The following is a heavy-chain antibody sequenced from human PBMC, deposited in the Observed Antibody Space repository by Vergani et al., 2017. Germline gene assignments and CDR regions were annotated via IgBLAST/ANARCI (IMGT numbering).Heavy chain of an antibody. Sequence: VQLVESGGGVVQPGRSLRLSCAASGFTFSSYWMSWVRQAPGKGLEWVANIKQDGSEKYYVDSVKGRFTISRDNAKNSLYLQMNSLRAEDTAVYYCARECDYGDYGNWFDPWGQGTLVTVSS. CDR2: IKQDGSEK. V-gene: IGHV3-7*01. CDR3: ARECDYGDYGNWFDP. D-gene: IGHD4-17*01. CDR1: GFTFSSYW. J-gene: IGHJ5*02.